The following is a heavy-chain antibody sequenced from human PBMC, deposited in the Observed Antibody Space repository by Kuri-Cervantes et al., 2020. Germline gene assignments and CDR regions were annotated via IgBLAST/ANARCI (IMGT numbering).Heavy chain of an antibody. CDR2: IYWDDDK. J-gene: IGHJ3*02. Sequence: SGPTLVKPTQTLTLTCTFSGFSLSTSGVGVGWIRQPPGKALEWLALIYWDDDKRYSPSLKSRLTITKDTSKNQVVLTMTNMDPVDTATYYCAREYSSSWLGGAFDIWGQGTMVTVSS. CDR1: GFSLSTSGVG. CDR3: AREYSSSWLGGAFDI. V-gene: IGHV2-5*02. D-gene: IGHD6-13*01.